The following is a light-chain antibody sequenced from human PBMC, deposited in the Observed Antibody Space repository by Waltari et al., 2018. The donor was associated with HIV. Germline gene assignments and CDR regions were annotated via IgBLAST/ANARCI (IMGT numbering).Light chain of an antibody. CDR3: QQYGSSPVT. CDR2: GAS. CDR1: QSVSSSY. V-gene: IGKV3-20*01. J-gene: IGKJ2*01. Sequence: EIVLTQSPGTLSLSPGERATLSCRASQSVSSSYLAWYQQKPGQAPRLLIYGASSRATGIPDRFSGSGSGTDFTLTISRLEPEDVAVYYCQQYGSSPVTFGQGTKLEIK.